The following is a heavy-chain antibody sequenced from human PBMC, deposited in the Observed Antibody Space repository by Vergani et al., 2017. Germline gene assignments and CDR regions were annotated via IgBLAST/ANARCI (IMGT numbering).Heavy chain of an antibody. J-gene: IGHJ6*02. CDR1: GFIFSSNW. CDR3: ARDGGKYYDFWSGYSGMDV. V-gene: IGHV3-21*01. Sequence: EVQLVESGGGLVQPGGSLRLSCEASGFIFSSNWMSWVRQAPGKGLEWVSSISSSSSYIYYADSVKGRFTISRDNAKNSRYLQMNSLRAEDTAVYYCARDGGKYYDFWSGYSGMDVWGQGTTVTVSS. CDR2: ISSSSSYI. D-gene: IGHD3-3*01.